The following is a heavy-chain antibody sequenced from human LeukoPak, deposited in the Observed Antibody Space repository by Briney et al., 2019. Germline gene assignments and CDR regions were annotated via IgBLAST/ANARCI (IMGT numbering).Heavy chain of an antibody. Sequence: GGSLRLSCAASGFTFSSYSMNWVRQAPGKGLEWVSYISSSSTIYYADSVKGRFTISRDNAKNSLYLQMNSLRAEDTALYHCARDSSGGQIDYWGQGTLVTVSS. CDR1: GFTFSSYS. CDR2: ISSSSTI. D-gene: IGHD6-19*01. CDR3: ARDSSGGQIDY. V-gene: IGHV3-48*04. J-gene: IGHJ4*02.